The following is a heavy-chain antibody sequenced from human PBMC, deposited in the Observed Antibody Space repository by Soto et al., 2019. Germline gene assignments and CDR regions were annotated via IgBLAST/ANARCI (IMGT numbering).Heavy chain of an antibody. CDR1: GGSITSYY. J-gene: IGHJ6*03. CDR2: IYYSGST. Sequence: SETLSLTCTFSGGSITSYYWSWIRQPPGKGLEWIGYIYYSGSTNYNPSLESRVTISVDTSKNQFSLKLNSVTAADTAVYCCARHNYYYYMDVWGKGTTVTVSS. CDR3: ARHNYYYYMDV. V-gene: IGHV4-59*08.